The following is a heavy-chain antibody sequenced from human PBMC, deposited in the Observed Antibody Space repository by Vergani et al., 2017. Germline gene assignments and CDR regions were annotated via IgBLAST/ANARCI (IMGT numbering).Heavy chain of an antibody. Sequence: EVQLVESGGGLVKPGGSLRLSCAASGFTFSNAWMSWVRQAPGKGLEWVGRIKSKTDGGTTDYAAPVKGRFTISRDDSKNTLYLQMNSLRAEDTAVYYCAKARGGYCSGGSCYQPHVPYYYYGMDVWGQGTTVTVSS. J-gene: IGHJ6*02. CDR3: AKARGGYCSGGSCYQPHVPYYYYGMDV. D-gene: IGHD2-15*01. CDR1: GFTFSNAW. CDR2: IKSKTDGGTT. V-gene: IGHV3-15*01.